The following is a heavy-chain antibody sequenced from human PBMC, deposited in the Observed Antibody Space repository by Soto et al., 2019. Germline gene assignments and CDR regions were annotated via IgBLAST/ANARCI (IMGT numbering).Heavy chain of an antibody. CDR1: GASFSGYY. D-gene: IGHD6-13*01. CDR2: INHTGST. Sequence: PSETLSLTCAVYGASFSGYYWSWIRQPPGKGLEWIGEINHTGSTNYNPSLKSRVTISVDTSKNQFSLKLSSVTAADTAVYYCARLRAAGLSQIIAAAGPRYYYYYGMDVWGQGTTVTVSS. V-gene: IGHV4-34*01. J-gene: IGHJ6*02. CDR3: ARLRAAGLSQIIAAAGPRYYYYYGMDV.